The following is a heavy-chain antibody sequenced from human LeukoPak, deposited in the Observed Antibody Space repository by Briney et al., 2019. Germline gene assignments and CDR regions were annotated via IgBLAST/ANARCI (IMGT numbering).Heavy chain of an antibody. V-gene: IGHV4-34*01. CDR1: GGPFSGYY. Sequence: KPSETLSLTCAVYGGPFSGYYWSWIRQPPGKGLEWIGEINHSGSTNYNPSLKSRVTISVDTSKNQFSLKLSSVTAADTAVYYCARGPLYYYDSSGYRHRFDYWGQGTLVTVSS. CDR3: ARGPLYYYDSSGYRHRFDY. D-gene: IGHD3-22*01. CDR2: INHSGST. J-gene: IGHJ4*02.